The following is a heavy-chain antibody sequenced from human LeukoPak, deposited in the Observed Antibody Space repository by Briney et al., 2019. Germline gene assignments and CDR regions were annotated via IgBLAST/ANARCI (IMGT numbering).Heavy chain of an antibody. J-gene: IGHJ3*02. CDR1: GGTFSSYA. D-gene: IGHD6-13*01. CDR3: ARGGYSSSWPPRSPAFDI. V-gene: IGHV1-69*05. Sequence: ASVKVSCKASGGTFSSYAISWVRQAPGQGLEWMGGIIPIFGTANYAQKFQGRVAITTDESTSTAYMELSSLRSEDTAVYYCARGGYSSSWPPRSPAFDIWGQGTMVTVSS. CDR2: IIPIFGTA.